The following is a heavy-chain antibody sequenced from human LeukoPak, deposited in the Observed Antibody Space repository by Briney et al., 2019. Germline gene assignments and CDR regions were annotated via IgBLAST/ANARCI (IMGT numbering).Heavy chain of an antibody. CDR3: AREISSWYRTEGRFDP. J-gene: IGHJ5*02. V-gene: IGHV3-7*01. Sequence: PGGSLRLSCAASGFTFSNYWMSRVRQAPGKGLEWVANIKQDGSEKYYVDSVNGRFTISRDNAKNSLYLQMNSLRGENTAVYYCAREISSWYRTEGRFDPWGQGTLVTVSS. CDR1: GFTFSNYW. D-gene: IGHD6-13*01. CDR2: IKQDGSEK.